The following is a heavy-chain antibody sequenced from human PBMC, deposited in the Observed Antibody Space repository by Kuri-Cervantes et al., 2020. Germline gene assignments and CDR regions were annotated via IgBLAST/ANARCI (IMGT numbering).Heavy chain of an antibody. D-gene: IGHD2-21*02. CDR1: GFSFSIYS. J-gene: IGHJ4*02. CDR3: ARLNCGGDCRIGDGLNDY. CDR2: ISSSSSTI. V-gene: IGHV3-48*01. Sequence: GGSLRLSCAATGFSFSIYSMNWVRQAPGKGLEWVSYISSSSSTIYYADSVKGRFTISRDNAKNSLYLQMNSLRAEDTAVYYCARLNCGGDCRIGDGLNDYWGQGTLVTVSS.